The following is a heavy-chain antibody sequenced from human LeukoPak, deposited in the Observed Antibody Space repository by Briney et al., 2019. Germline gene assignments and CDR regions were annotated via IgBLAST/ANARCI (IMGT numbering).Heavy chain of an antibody. D-gene: IGHD5-18*01. CDR1: GGSMNTHY. CDR3: ATIKRGNIFGYFDF. Sequence: SDTLSLTCAVYGGSMNTHYWSWIRHPPGEGLEWIGYILDTVTTKDNPPLKSRFPHPAKQPQNEFSLRLTSVTAADAAVYYCATIKRGNIFGYFDFWGQGIPVTVSS. V-gene: IGHV4-59*07. J-gene: IGHJ4*02. CDR2: ILDTVTT.